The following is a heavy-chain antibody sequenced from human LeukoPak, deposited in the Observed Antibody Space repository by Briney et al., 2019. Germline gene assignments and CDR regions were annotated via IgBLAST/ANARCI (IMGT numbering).Heavy chain of an antibody. CDR1: GGSINSGDSC. D-gene: IGHD2-8*01. Sequence: SETLSLTCTVSGGSINSGDSCWGWIRQRPGEGLEWIGCIYYSWSTYYNPSLKSRITLSLDTSKNQFSLRLSSVTAADTAVYYCARDNGDFRSIYYYMDVWGKGTTVIVSS. CDR2: IYYSWST. J-gene: IGHJ6*03. V-gene: IGHV4-31*03. CDR3: ARDNGDFRSIYYYMDV.